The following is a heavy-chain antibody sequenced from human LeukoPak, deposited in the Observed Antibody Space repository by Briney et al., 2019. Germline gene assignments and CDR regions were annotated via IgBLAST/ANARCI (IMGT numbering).Heavy chain of an antibody. CDR3: ARSYYGDYEDF. Sequence: PGGSLRLSCAASGFTSSTYWIHWVRQAPGKGLMWVSRINSDGSSTSYADSVKGRFTISRDNAKNTVYLHMNSLKVEDTAVYYCARSYYGDYEDFWGQGTLVGVSS. V-gene: IGHV3-74*01. D-gene: IGHD4-17*01. CDR2: INSDGSST. CDR1: GFTSSTYW. J-gene: IGHJ4*02.